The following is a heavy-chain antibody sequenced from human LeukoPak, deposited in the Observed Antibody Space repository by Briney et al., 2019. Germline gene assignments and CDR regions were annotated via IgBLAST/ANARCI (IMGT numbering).Heavy chain of an antibody. CDR1: GGSISSGSYY. Sequence: PSETLSLTCTVSGGSISSGSYYWSWIRQPGGKGLEWIGRIYTSGSTNYNPSLKSRVTISVDTSKNQFSLKLSSVTAADTAVYYCARKLVRKNNWFDPWGQGTLVTVSS. D-gene: IGHD4-23*01. CDR2: IYTSGST. CDR3: ARKLVRKNNWFDP. V-gene: IGHV4-61*02. J-gene: IGHJ5*02.